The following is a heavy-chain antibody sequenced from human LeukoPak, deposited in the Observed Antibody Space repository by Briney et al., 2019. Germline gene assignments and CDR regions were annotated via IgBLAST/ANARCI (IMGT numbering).Heavy chain of an antibody. J-gene: IGHJ5*02. CDR3: ARGGTTVTPGLLWFDP. Sequence: SETLSLTCTVSGGSISSSSYFWGWIRQPAGKGLEWIGYIYYSGSTKYNPSLKSRVTISVDTSKNQFSLKLSSVTAADTAVYYCARGGTTVTPGLLWFDPWGQGTLVTVSS. V-gene: IGHV4-61*05. D-gene: IGHD4-17*01. CDR1: GGSISSSSYF. CDR2: IYYSGST.